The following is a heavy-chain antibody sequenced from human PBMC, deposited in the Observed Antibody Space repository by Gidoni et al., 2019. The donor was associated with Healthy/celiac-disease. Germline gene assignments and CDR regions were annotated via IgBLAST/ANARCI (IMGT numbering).Heavy chain of an antibody. D-gene: IGHD3-10*01. CDR3: ARDYWFGELLCWFDP. V-gene: IGHV1-69*01. J-gene: IGHJ5*02. Sequence: WMGGIIPIFGTANYAQKFQGRVTITADESTSTAYMELSSLRSEDTAVYYCARDYWFGELLCWFDPWGQGTLVTVSS. CDR2: IIPIFGTA.